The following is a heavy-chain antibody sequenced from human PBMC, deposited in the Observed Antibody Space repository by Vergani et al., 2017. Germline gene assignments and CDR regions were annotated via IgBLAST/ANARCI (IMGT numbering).Heavy chain of an antibody. V-gene: IGHV3-11*04. CDR1: GFSFSNDY. Sequence: QGQLVESGGGLVKPGGSLRLSCVASGFSFSNDYMTWIRQSPGKGLEWVAYISPNSDRTRYADSVEGRFTISRDNAKTSMYLQMNSLRAEDTAVYYCARDLAEYFQHWGQGTLVTVSS. J-gene: IGHJ1*01. CDR3: ARDLAEYFQH. CDR2: ISPNSDRT.